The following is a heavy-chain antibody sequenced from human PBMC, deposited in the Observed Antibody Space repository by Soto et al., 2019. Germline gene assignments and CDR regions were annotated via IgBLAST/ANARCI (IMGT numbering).Heavy chain of an antibody. V-gene: IGHV4-39*01. CDR2: IYYSGST. Sequence: PSDTLSLTCTVSGGSISSIIYYWGWIRQPPGKGLEWIGSIYYSGSTYYNPSLKSRVTISVDTSKNQFSLKLSSVTAADTAVYYCARFSAEHDYGDYDWYFDLWGRGTLVTVSS. D-gene: IGHD4-17*01. CDR1: GGSISSIIYY. CDR3: ARFSAEHDYGDYDWYFDL. J-gene: IGHJ2*01.